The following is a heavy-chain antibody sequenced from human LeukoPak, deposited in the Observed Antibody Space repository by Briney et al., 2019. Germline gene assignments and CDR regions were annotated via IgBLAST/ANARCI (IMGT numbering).Heavy chain of an antibody. Sequence: ASVKVSCKASGYTFTVYYMHWVRQAPGQGLEWMGWINPNSGGTNYAQKFQGRVTMTRDTSITTAYMELSRLRSDDTAMYYCARTYGSGSYAVYWGQGTLVTVSS. CDR1: GYTFTVYY. CDR2: INPNSGGT. V-gene: IGHV1-2*02. J-gene: IGHJ4*02. D-gene: IGHD3-10*01. CDR3: ARTYGSGSYAVY.